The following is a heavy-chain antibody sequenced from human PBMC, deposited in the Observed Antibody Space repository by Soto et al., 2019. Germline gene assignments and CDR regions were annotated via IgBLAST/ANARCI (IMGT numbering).Heavy chain of an antibody. V-gene: IGHV4-4*07. D-gene: IGHD5-12*01. Sequence: SETLSLTCTVSGGSINTFYWSWVRQPAGKGLEWIGRIFSSGSTSFNPSLESRIAMSVDTSKNHFSLNLSSVTAADMAVYYCAREGSYSAYNFAHGIQLWSFDFWGQGALVTVSS. J-gene: IGHJ4*02. CDR2: IFSSGST. CDR3: AREGSYSAYNFAHGIQLWSFDF. CDR1: GGSINTFY.